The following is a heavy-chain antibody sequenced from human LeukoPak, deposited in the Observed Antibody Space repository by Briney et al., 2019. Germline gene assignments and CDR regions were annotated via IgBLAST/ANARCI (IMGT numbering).Heavy chain of an antibody. V-gene: IGHV4-34*01. J-gene: IGHJ4*02. CDR1: GGSFSGYY. CDR3: ARYGGTPNPNLDY. D-gene: IGHD4-23*01. Sequence: PSETLSLTCAVYGGSFSGYYWSWIRQPPGKGLEWIGEINHSGSTNYNPSLKSRVTISVDTSKNQFSLKLSSVTAADTAVYYCARYGGTPNPNLDYWGQGTLVTVSS. CDR2: INHSGST.